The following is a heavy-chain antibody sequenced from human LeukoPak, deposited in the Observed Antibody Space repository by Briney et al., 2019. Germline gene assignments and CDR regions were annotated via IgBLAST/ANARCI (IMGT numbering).Heavy chain of an antibody. CDR3: ARHERCSSINCIYNWFDP. Sequence: SETLSLTCTVSGGSIPTKNFYWGWIRQPPGKGLEWIGSVFYSGRTYYNPSLKSRVTIFVGPSKNQFSLNLRSVTAADTAVYYCARHERCSSINCIYNWFDPWGQGTLVIVSS. J-gene: IGHJ5*02. D-gene: IGHD2-2*01. CDR1: GGSIPTKNFY. V-gene: IGHV4-39*01. CDR2: VFYSGRT.